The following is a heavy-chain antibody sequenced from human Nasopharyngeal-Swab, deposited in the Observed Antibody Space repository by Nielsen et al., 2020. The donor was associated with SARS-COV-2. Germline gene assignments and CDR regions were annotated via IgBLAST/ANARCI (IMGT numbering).Heavy chain of an antibody. Sequence: GESLKISCAASGFTFSGSAMHWVRQASGKGLEWVGRIRSKANSYATAYAASVKGRFTISRDDSKNTAYLQKNSLKTEDTAVYYCTRPIYCSSASCSDVWGKGTTVTVSS. J-gene: IGHJ6*04. V-gene: IGHV3-73*01. CDR3: TRPIYCSSASCSDV. CDR1: GFTFSGSA. CDR2: IRSKANSYAT. D-gene: IGHD2-2*01.